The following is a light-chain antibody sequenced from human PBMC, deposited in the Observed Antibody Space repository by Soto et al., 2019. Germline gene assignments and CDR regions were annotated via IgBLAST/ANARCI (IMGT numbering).Light chain of an antibody. CDR2: DVT. J-gene: IGLJ1*01. Sequence: QSVLTQPASVSGSPGQSITISCTGTSSDVGNYNYVSWYQKHPGKAPKLIIYDVTNRPSGVSNGFSGSKSGNTASLTIYGLQAEDEADYYCTSYTGSTTLDVFGTGTKLTVL. CDR1: SSDVGNYNY. CDR3: TSYTGSTTLDV. V-gene: IGLV2-14*03.